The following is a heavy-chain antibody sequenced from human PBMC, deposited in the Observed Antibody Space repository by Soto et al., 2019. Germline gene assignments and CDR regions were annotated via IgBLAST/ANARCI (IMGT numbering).Heavy chain of an antibody. V-gene: IGHV3-23*01. Sequence: GGSLRLSCAASGFTFSSYAMSWVRQAPGKGLEWVSAISGSGGSTYYADSVKGRFTFSRDNSKNTLYLQMNSLRAEDTAVDYCAKSVSSGYFNFDYWGQGTLVTVSS. CDR2: ISGSGGST. CDR1: GFTFSSYA. D-gene: IGHD3-22*01. J-gene: IGHJ4*02. CDR3: AKSVSSGYFNFDY.